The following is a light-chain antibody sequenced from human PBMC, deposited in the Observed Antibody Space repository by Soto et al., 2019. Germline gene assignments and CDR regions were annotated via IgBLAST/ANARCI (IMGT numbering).Light chain of an antibody. CDR1: QSISSY. CDR3: QQSYSLWT. Sequence: DIQMTQSPSSLSASVGDRVTIICRASQSISSYLNWYQQKPGKAPKLLIYAASSLQSGVPSRFSGSGSGTDFTLTISSLQPEDFATYYCQQSYSLWTFGQGTKVEIK. CDR2: AAS. V-gene: IGKV1-39*01. J-gene: IGKJ1*01.